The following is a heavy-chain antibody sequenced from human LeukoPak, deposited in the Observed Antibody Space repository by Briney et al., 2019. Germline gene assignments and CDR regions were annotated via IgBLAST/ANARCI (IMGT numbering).Heavy chain of an antibody. V-gene: IGHV3-23*01. J-gene: IGHJ4*02. CDR2: VSDSGATT. Sequence: GGSLRLSCAASGFTFTNYAMTWVRQAPGKGLEWVSAVSDSGATTYYADSVKGRFTISRDNSKNTLYLQMNSLRAEDTAVYYCAKVVRWHYLDYWGQGTLVTVSS. CDR1: GFTFTNYA. CDR3: AKVVRWHYLDY. D-gene: IGHD4-23*01.